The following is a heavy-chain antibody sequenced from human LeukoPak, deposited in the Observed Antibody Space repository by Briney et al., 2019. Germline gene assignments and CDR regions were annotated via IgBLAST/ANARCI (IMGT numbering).Heavy chain of an antibody. CDR3: VRQMIRFWFDP. J-gene: IGHJ5*02. CDR1: GFSFSLYW. Sequence: GGSLRLSCAASGFSFSLYWMTWVRQSPGKGLEWVADINPDGSQKYSVDSVKGRFTISRDNAKNSLFLHLTSLRVDDTATYYCVRQMIRFWFDPWGQGTRVTVSS. V-gene: IGHV3-7*01. CDR2: INPDGSQK. D-gene: IGHD3-16*01.